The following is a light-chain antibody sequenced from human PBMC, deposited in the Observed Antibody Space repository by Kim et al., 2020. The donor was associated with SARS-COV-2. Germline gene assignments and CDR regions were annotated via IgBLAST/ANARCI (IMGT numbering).Light chain of an antibody. V-gene: IGLV3-1*01. Sequence: PGQTASITCSGDRLGDKFVGWYQQKSGQSPILLIFQNNKRPSGIPERFSGSNSGNTATLTIRGTQTLDEDDYYCQAWDSRSSVYVFGTGTKVTVL. CDR2: QNN. CDR3: QAWDSRSSVYV. CDR1: RLGDKF. J-gene: IGLJ1*01.